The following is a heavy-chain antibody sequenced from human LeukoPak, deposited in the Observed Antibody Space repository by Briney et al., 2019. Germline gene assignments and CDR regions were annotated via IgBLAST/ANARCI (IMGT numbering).Heavy chain of an antibody. V-gene: IGHV4-34*01. D-gene: IGHD1-26*01. CDR1: GGSFSGYY. CDR2: INHSGST. Sequence: SETLSLTCAVYGGSFSGYYWSWIRQPPGRGLEWIGEINHSGSTNYNPSLKSRVTISVDTSKDQLSLELSSVTAADTAVYYCARAPSRLRGSSRAFDIWGQGTMVTVSS. CDR3: ARAPSRLRGSSRAFDI. J-gene: IGHJ3*02.